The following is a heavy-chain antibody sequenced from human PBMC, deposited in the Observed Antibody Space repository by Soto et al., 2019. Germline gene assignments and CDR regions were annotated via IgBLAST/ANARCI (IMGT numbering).Heavy chain of an antibody. Sequence: GSLRLSCAASGFTVSSNYMSWVRQAPGKGLEWVSVIYSGGSTYYADSVKGRFTISRDNSKDTLYLQMNSLRAEDTAVYYCARDHSSGSFYIQDYWGQGTLVTVSS. J-gene: IGHJ4*02. CDR1: GFTVSSNY. CDR2: IYSGGST. D-gene: IGHD3-22*01. V-gene: IGHV3-53*01. CDR3: ARDHSSGSFYIQDY.